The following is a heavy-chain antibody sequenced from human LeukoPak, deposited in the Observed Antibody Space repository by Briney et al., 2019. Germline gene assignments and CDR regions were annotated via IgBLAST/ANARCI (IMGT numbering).Heavy chain of an antibody. CDR3: ARAGGYCSSTSCYLDWFDP. CDR1: GGTFSSYA. Sequence: SVKVSCKAAGGTFSSYAISWVRQAPGQGLEWMGGIIPIFGTANYTQTFQGRVKITADESTSTAYMELSSLRSEDTAVYYCARAGGYCSSTSCYLDWFDPWGQGTLVTVSS. CDR2: IIPIFGTA. J-gene: IGHJ5*02. D-gene: IGHD2-2*01. V-gene: IGHV1-69*13.